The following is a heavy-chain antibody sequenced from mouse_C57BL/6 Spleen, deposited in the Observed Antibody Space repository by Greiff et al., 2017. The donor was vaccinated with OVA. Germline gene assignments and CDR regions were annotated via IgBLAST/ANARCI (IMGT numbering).Heavy chain of an antibody. V-gene: IGHV1-62-2*01. CDR1: GYTFTEYT. D-gene: IGHD1-1*01. Sequence: QVQLQQSGAELVKPGASVKLSCKASGYTFTEYTIHWVKQRSGQGLEWIGWFYPGSGSIKYNEKFKDKATLTADKSSSTVYMELSRLTSEDSAVYFCARHEEGTYGSSEGYFDYWGQGTTLTVSS. CDR3: ARHEEGTYGSSEGYFDY. CDR2: FYPGSGSI. J-gene: IGHJ2*01.